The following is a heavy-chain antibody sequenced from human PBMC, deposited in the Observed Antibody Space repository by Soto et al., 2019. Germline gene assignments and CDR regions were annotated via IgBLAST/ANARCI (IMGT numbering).Heavy chain of an antibody. D-gene: IGHD2-15*01. Sequence: PSETLSLTCTVSGGSISSAGSYWSWIRQHPGKGLEWIGYIYSGSTYYNPSLKSRVTISVDTSKNRFSLKLSSVTAADTAVYYCARDFCSGRSCYVDYWGQGTLVTVSS. CDR1: GGSISSAGSY. CDR2: IYSGST. CDR3: ARDFCSGRSCYVDY. V-gene: IGHV4-31*03. J-gene: IGHJ4*02.